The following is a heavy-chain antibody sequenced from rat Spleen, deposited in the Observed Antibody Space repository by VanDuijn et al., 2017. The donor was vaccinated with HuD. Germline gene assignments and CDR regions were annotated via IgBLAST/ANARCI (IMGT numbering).Heavy chain of an antibody. D-gene: IGHD5-1*01. V-gene: IGHV5-58*01. Sequence: EVQLVETGGGLVQPGESLKLSCVASGFTFSGYWMYWIRQAPGEGLEWISSISPDGGSTYYPDSVKGRFTISRNNAENTVYLQMNSLRSEDTATYYCAKGTGDYWGQGVMVTVSS. CDR1: GFTFSGYW. J-gene: IGHJ2*01. CDR3: AKGTGDY. CDR2: ISPDGGST.